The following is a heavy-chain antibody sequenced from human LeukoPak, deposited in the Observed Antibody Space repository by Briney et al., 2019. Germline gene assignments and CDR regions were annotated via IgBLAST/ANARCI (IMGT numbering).Heavy chain of an antibody. V-gene: IGHV4-59*01. D-gene: IGHD6-13*01. CDR1: GGSISSYY. CDR3: ARAHSRAPAWFDP. J-gene: IGHJ5*02. Sequence: SETLSLTCTVSGGSISSYYWSWIRQPPGKGLEWIGYIYYSGSTNYNPSLKSRVTISVDTSKNQFSLKLSSVTAADTAVYYCARAHSRAPAWFDPWGQGTLVTVSS. CDR2: IYYSGST.